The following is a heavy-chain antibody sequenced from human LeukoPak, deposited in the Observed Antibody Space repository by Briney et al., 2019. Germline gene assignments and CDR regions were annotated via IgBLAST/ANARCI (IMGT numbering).Heavy chain of an antibody. Sequence: PGASVKVSCKASGYTFTGYYMHWVRQAPGQGLEWMGRIIPILGIANYAQKFQGRVTITADKSTSTAYMELSSLRSEDTAVYYCARIAAAGKLDYWGQGTLVTVSS. D-gene: IGHD6-13*01. CDR3: ARIAAAGKLDY. J-gene: IGHJ4*02. CDR2: IIPILGIA. CDR1: GYTFTGYY. V-gene: IGHV1-69*02.